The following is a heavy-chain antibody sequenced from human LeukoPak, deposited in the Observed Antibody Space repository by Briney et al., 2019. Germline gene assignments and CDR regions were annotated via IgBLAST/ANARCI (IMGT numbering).Heavy chain of an antibody. CDR2: IYHSGST. CDR1: GGSISSGGYS. Sequence: SQTLSLTCAVSGGSISSGGYSWSWIRQPPGKGLEWIGYIYHSGSTYYNPSLKSRVTISVDRSKNQFSLKLSSVTAAGTAVYYCVRDTLWGQGTLVTVYS. V-gene: IGHV4-30-2*01. CDR3: VRDTL. J-gene: IGHJ4*02.